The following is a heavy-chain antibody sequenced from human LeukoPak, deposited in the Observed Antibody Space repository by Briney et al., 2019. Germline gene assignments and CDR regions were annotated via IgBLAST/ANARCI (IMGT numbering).Heavy chain of an antibody. CDR3: ARVDARYNWNESKMSYYYYIDV. CDR2: IYYSGST. V-gene: IGHV4-59*01. CDR1: GGSISSDY. J-gene: IGHJ6*03. Sequence: SETLSLTCPVSGGSISSDYWSWLRQPPGKGLEWVGYIYYSGSTNYNLSLKSRVTMSVDTSKNQFSLKLSSLIAADTAVYYCARVDARYNWNESKMSYYYYIDVWGKGTTVTVSS. D-gene: IGHD1-20*01.